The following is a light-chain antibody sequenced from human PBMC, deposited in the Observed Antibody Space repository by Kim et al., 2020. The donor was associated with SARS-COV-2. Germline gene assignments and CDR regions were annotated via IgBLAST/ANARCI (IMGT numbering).Light chain of an antibody. CDR1: SSDVGGYNY. J-gene: IGLJ7*01. CDR2: DVS. CDR3: SSYTGSSYV. Sequence: QSALTQPASVSGSPGQSITISCTGTSSDVGGYNYVSWYQQHPGKAPKLMIYDVSNRPSGVSNRFPGSKSGNTASLTISGLQADDEADYYCSSYTGSSYVFGSGTQLTVL. V-gene: IGLV2-14*03.